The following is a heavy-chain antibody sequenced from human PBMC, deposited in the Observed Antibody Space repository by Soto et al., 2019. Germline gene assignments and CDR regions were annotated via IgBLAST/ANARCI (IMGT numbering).Heavy chain of an antibody. V-gene: IGHV3-33*01. D-gene: IGHD1-1*01. J-gene: IGHJ5*01. CDR2: IWLDGSER. CDR3: ARDASGTTSFLVS. CDR1: GFTFGTSG. Sequence: PGGSLRLSCEASGFTFGTSGMHWVRQAPGKGLEWVSGIWLDGSERHYADSVKGRFTISRDNAKNTVFLQMNSLRVEDTAVYFCARDASGTTSFLVSWGQGTLVTVSS.